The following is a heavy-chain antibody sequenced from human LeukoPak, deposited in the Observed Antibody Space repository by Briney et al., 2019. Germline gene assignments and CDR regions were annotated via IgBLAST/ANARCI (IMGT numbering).Heavy chain of an antibody. Sequence: KSSETLSLTCTVSGGSISSSSYYWGWIRQPPGKGLEWIGSIYYSGSTYYNPSLKSRVTISVDTSKNQFSLKLSSVTAADTAVYYCASYYGGPFYYWGQGTLVTVSS. D-gene: IGHD4-23*01. CDR2: IYYSGST. V-gene: IGHV4-39*01. J-gene: IGHJ4*02. CDR1: GGSISSSSYY. CDR3: ASYYGGPFYY.